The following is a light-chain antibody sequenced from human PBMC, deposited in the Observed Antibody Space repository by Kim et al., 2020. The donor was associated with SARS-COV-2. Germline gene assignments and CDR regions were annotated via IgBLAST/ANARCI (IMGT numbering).Light chain of an antibody. CDR2: EVG. CDR3: SSYIRSSTTYV. CDR1: SSDVGGYKY. J-gene: IGLJ1*01. Sequence: SIYINCAGTSSDVGGYKYVSWYQQQPGKAPQLVIYEVGNRPSGVSIHFSGSKSGNTASLTISGLQAEDEADYYCSSYIRSSTTYVFGTGTKVTVL. V-gene: IGLV2-14*01.